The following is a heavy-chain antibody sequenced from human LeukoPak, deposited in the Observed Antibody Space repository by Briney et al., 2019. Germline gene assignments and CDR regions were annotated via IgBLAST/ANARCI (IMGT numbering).Heavy chain of an antibody. Sequence: GGSLRLSCATSGFNFDDYAMHWVRQAPGKGLEWVSGISWNSGFVGYADSVKGRFTISRDNAKNSLYLQMNSLRAEDTALYYCAKDINSGSGSFFDYWGQGTLVTVSS. V-gene: IGHV3-9*01. CDR1: GFNFDDYA. CDR2: ISWNSGFV. J-gene: IGHJ4*02. D-gene: IGHD3-10*01. CDR3: AKDINSGSGSFFDY.